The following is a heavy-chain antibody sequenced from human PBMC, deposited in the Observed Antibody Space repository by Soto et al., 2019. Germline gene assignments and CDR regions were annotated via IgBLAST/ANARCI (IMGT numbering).Heavy chain of an antibody. CDR3: ARSAVPRGGWFRP. V-gene: IGHV4-4*07. D-gene: IGHD2-15*01. CDR2: IYASGSP. Sequence: QVQLQESRPGLVKPSGTLSLTCNVSGVSISTYYWYWIRQPAGKGLEWIGRIYASGSPNDNPSLTSRVIMSVDTSKNQFSLTMSSVTAVDTAMYYCARSAVPRGGWFRPWGQGILVTVSP. CDR1: GVSISTYY. J-gene: IGHJ5*02.